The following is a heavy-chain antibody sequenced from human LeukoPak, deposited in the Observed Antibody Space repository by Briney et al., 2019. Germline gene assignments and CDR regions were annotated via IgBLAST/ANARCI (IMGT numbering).Heavy chain of an antibody. CDR1: GFTFGDFW. Sequence: EAGGSLRLSCSASGFTFGDFWMNWVRQAPGRGLEWVANINQDGTEKNYVDSVKSRFTISRDNAKNSLYLQMNSLTAEDSAVYYCYGESNVFDYWGQGILVTVSS. D-gene: IGHD3-10*01. CDR2: INQDGTEK. CDR3: YGESNVFDY. V-gene: IGHV3-7*01. J-gene: IGHJ4*02.